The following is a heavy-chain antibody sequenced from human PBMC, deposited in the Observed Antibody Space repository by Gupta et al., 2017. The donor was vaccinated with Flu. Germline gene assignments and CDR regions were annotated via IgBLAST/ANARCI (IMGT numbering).Heavy chain of an antibody. CDR2: IYTSGST. J-gene: IGHJ6*02. CDR1: GGSISSGSYY. CDR3: ARDSYCSSTSCYTSWSISDYYYGMDV. V-gene: IGHV4-61*02. D-gene: IGHD2-2*02. Sequence: QVQLQESGPGLVKPSQTLSLTCTVSGGSISSGSYYWSWIRQPAGKGLEWIGRIYTSGSTNYNPSLKSRVTISVDTSKNQFSLKLSSVTAADTAVYYCARDSYCSSTSCYTSWSISDYYYGMDVWGQGTTVTVSS.